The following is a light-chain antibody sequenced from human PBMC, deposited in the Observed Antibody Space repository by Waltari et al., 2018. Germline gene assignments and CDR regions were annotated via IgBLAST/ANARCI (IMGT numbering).Light chain of an antibody. CDR2: EVT. Sequence: QSALTQPASVSGSPGQSITISCSGTSSDIGLYDFVSWYQHQPNRAPKLLIYEVTNRPSGMLKRCAGSKSRTTAARIISGLRYEDEADYYCTSRSTASNLEVVFGGGTRLSV. CDR1: SSDIGLYDF. CDR3: TSRSTASNLEVV. J-gene: IGLJ2*01. V-gene: IGLV2-14*01.